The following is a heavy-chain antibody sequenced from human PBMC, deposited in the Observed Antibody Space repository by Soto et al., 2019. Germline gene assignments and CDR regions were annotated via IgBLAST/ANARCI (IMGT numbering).Heavy chain of an antibody. Sequence: GGSLRLSCAASGFTFSSYAMHWVRQAPGKGLEWVAVISYDGSNKYYADSVKGRFTISRDNSKNTLYLQMNSLRAEDTAVYYCARSLPYSGSYSGSTLPFDPWGQGTLVTVSS. J-gene: IGHJ5*02. CDR3: ARSLPYSGSYSGSTLPFDP. CDR2: ISYDGSNK. CDR1: GFTFSSYA. D-gene: IGHD1-26*01. V-gene: IGHV3-30-3*01.